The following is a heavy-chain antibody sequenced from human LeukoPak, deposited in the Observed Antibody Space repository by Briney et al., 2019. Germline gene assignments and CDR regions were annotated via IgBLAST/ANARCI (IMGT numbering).Heavy chain of an antibody. V-gene: IGHV3-53*01. CDR2: IYSGGST. CDR1: GFTVSSNY. J-gene: IGHJ4*02. D-gene: IGHD6-19*01. Sequence: PGGSLRLSCAASGFTVSSNYMSWVRQAPGKGLEWVSVIYSGGSTYYADSVKGRFTISRDNSKNTLYLQINSLRAEDTAVYYCASLYSSGWTRGDYWGQGTLVTVSS. CDR3: ASLYSSGWTRGDY.